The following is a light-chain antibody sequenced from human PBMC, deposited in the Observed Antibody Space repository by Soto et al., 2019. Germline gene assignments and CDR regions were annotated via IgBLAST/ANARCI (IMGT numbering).Light chain of an antibody. J-gene: IGKJ1*01. CDR2: GAS. CDR1: QSVSSN. CDR3: QQYNNWPPWT. Sequence: EIVMTQSPATLSVSPGERATLSCRASQSVSSNLAWYQQKPGRAPRLLIYGASTRATGIPARFSGSGSGTEFTLTISSLQSEDVAVYYCQQYNNWPPWTFGQGTKVVIK. V-gene: IGKV3-15*01.